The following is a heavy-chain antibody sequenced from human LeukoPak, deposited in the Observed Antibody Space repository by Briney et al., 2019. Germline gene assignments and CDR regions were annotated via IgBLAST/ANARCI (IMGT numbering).Heavy chain of an antibody. CDR2: VHHTGST. J-gene: IGHJ3*02. Sequence: SETLSLTCAVYRGSFSGFWSWIRQPAGKGLEWIGEVHHTGSTKYNPSLTSRVTMSVDTSKNQFSLNLSSVTAADTAVYYCARAQNSGYAWAAFDIWGQGTMVTVSS. CDR1: RGSFSGF. D-gene: IGHD5-12*01. V-gene: IGHV4-34*01. CDR3: ARAQNSGYAWAAFDI.